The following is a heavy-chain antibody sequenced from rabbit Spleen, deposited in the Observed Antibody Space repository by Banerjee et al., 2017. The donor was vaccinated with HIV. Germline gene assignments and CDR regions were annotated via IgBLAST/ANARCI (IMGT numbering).Heavy chain of an antibody. D-gene: IGHD1-1*01. CDR2: IYVGTSGSA. J-gene: IGHJ4*01. Sequence: QSLEESGGGLVQPEGSLTLTCTASGFSFNNNYYMCWVRQAPGKGLEWIACIYVGTSGSAYFASWATGRFTISKTSSTTVTLQMTSLTAADTATYFCARDLTDVIGWNFGWWGPGTLVTVS. CDR3: ARDLTDVIGWNFGW. V-gene: IGHV1S40*01. CDR1: GFSFNNNYY.